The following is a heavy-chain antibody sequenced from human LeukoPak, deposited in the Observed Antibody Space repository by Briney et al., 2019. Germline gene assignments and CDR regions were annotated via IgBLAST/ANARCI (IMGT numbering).Heavy chain of an antibody. Sequence: SVKVSCKASGGTFSSYAISWVRQAPGQGLEWMGGIIPIFGTANYAQKFQGRVTITADESTSTAYMELSSLRSEDTAVYYCASAHGGWHGMDVWGQGTTVTVSS. D-gene: IGHD6-19*01. CDR3: ASAHGGWHGMDV. CDR2: IIPIFGTA. CDR1: GGTFSSYA. V-gene: IGHV1-69*01. J-gene: IGHJ6*02.